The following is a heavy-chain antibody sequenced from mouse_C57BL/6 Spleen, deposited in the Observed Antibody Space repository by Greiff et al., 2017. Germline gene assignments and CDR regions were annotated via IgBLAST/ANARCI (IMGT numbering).Heavy chain of an antibody. J-gene: IGHJ1*03. D-gene: IGHD2-5*01. Sequence: QQPGQGLEWIGEIDPSDSYTNYNQKFKGKATLTVDTSSSTAYMQLSSLTSEDSAVYDCARGITIVRYFDVWGTGTTVTVSS. CDR3: ARGITIVRYFDV. CDR2: IDPSDSYT. V-gene: IGHV1-50*01.